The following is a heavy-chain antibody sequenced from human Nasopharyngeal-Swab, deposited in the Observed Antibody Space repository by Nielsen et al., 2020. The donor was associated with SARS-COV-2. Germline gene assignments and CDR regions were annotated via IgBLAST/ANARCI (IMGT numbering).Heavy chain of an antibody. V-gene: IGHV3-49*02. CDR3: VRGQKAFDV. CDR1: GFPLASYA. CDR2: IATNTYGGTA. Sequence: GGSLRLSCKPSGFPLASYALTWVRQAPGRGLEWLGLIATNTYGGTAKYAASVRDRFSISRDDSRNVAYLQMDRLTLDDTALYHCVRGQKAFDVWGQGAMVTVSS. J-gene: IGHJ3*01.